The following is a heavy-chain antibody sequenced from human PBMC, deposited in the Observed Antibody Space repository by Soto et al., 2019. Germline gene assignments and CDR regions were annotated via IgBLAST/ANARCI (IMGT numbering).Heavy chain of an antibody. D-gene: IGHD1-26*01. CDR2: ISGSGGST. V-gene: IGHV3-23*01. CDR1: GFTFSSYA. J-gene: IGHJ4*02. CDR3: ARPPLGGQWELLSTDY. Sequence: GGSLRLSCAASGFTFSSYAMSWVRQAPGKGLEWVSAISGSGGSTYYADSVKGRFTISRDNPKNTLYLQMNSLRAEDTAVYYCARPPLGGQWELLSTDYWGQGTLVTVSS.